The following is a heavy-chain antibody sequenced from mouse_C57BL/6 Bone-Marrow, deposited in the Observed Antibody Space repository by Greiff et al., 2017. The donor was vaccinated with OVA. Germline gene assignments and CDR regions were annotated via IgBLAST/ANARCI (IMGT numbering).Heavy chain of an antibody. CDR3: ARSVITTAYFDY. D-gene: IGHD1-2*01. J-gene: IGHJ2*01. CDR2: INPNNGGT. Sequence: EVQLQQSGPELVKPGASVKMSCKASGYTFTDYNMHWVKQSHGKSLEWIGYINPNNGGTSYNQKFKGKATLTVNKSSSTAYMELRSLTSEDSAVYYCARSVITTAYFDYWGQGTTLTVSS. V-gene: IGHV1-22*01. CDR1: GYTFTDYN.